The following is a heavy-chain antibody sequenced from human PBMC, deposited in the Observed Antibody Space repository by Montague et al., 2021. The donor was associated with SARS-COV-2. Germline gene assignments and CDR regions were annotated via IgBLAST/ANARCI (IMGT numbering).Heavy chain of an antibody. V-gene: IGHV4-34*01. CDR1: GGSFSGYY. D-gene: IGHD2-2*01. J-gene: IGHJ6*03. CDR2: INHSGST. Sequence: SETLSLTCAVYGGSFSGYYWSWIRQPPGRGLEWIGEINHSGSTKYNPSLKSRVTISVDTSKNQFSLKLSSVTAADTAVYYCARVLQRLVPGVLGVGPYYYDYYLDVWGKGTTGTVSS. CDR3: ARVLQRLVPGVLGVGPYYYDYYLDV.